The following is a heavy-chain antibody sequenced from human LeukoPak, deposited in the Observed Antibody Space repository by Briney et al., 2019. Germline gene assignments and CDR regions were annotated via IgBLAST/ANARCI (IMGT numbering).Heavy chain of an antibody. V-gene: IGHV3-30*02. D-gene: IGHD3-10*01. CDR3: ARDWSGGAHFDY. CDR2: IRYDGSNK. CDR1: GFTFSSYG. J-gene: IGHJ4*02. Sequence: GGSLGLSCAASGFTFSSYGMHWVRQAPGKGLEWVAFIRYDGSNKYYADSVKGRFTISRDNSKNTLYLQMNSLRAEDTAVYYCARDWSGGAHFDYWGQGTLVTVSS.